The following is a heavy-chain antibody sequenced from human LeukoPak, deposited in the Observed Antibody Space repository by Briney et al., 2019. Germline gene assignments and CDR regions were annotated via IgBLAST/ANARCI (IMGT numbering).Heavy chain of an antibody. CDR3: TRDLVGATFIFDY. Sequence: GSLRLSCTASGFTFGDYAMSWFRQAPGKGLEWVGFIRSKAYGGTTEYAASVKGRFTISRDDSKSIAYLQMNSLKTEDTAVYYCTRDLVGATFIFDYWGQGTLVTVSS. D-gene: IGHD1-26*01. CDR2: IRSKAYGGTT. J-gene: IGHJ4*02. V-gene: IGHV3-49*03. CDR1: GFTFGDYA.